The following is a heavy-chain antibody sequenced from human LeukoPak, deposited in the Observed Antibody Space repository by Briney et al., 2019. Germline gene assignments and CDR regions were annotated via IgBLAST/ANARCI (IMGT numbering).Heavy chain of an antibody. CDR2: ISAYNGNT. D-gene: IGHD3-22*01. V-gene: IGHV1-18*01. Sequence: GASVKVSCKASGYTFTSYGISWVRQAPGQGLEWMGWISAYNGNTNYAQKLQGRVTMTTDTSTSTAYMELRSLRSDDTAVYYCARVRLSYYDSSGYCDYWGQGTLVTVSS. CDR1: GYTFTSYG. CDR3: ARVRLSYYDSSGYCDY. J-gene: IGHJ4*02.